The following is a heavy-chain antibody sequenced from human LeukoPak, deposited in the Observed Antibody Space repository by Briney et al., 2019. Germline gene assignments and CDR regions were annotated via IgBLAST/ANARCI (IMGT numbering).Heavy chain of an antibody. J-gene: IGHJ6*02. CDR1: GGSISSGGYY. Sequence: PSETLSLTCTVSGGSISSGGYYWSWIRQHPGKGLEWIGYIYYSGSTYYNPSLKSRVTISVDTSKNQFSLKLSSVTAADTAVYYCAGDGYELGRYYGMDVWGQGTTVTVSS. V-gene: IGHV4-31*03. CDR3: AGDGYELGRYYGMDV. D-gene: IGHD5-12*01. CDR2: IYYSGST.